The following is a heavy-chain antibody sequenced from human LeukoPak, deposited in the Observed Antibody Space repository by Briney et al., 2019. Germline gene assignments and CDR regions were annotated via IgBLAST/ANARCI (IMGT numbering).Heavy chain of an antibody. CDR3: AKYVCGGDCYDYFDR. CDR1: GFTFSSYG. J-gene: IGHJ4*02. Sequence: GRSLRLSCAASGFTFSSYGMHWVRQAPGKGLEWVAVIWYDGSNKYYADSVKGRFTISRDNSKNTLYLQMNSLRAEDTAVYYCAKYVCGGDCYDYFDRWGQGTLVTVSS. D-gene: IGHD2-21*02. CDR2: IWYDGSNK. V-gene: IGHV3-33*06.